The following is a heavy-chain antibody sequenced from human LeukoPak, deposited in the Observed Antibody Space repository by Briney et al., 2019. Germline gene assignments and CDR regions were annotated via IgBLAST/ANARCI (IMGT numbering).Heavy chain of an antibody. J-gene: IGHJ6*03. V-gene: IGHV3-48*01. CDR2: ISSSSSII. CDR3: ARGDIVVPRGVYYYYMDV. D-gene: IGHD2-2*01. CDR1: GFTFSRYS. Sequence: GGSLRLSCAASGFTFSRYSMHWVRQAPGKGLEWVSYISSSSSIIHYADSVMGRFTISRDNAKNSLYLQMNSLRAEDTAVYYCARGDIVVPRGVYYYYMDVWGKGTTVTVSS.